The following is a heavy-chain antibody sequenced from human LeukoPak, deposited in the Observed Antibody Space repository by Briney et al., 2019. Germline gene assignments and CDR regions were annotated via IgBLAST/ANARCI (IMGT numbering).Heavy chain of an antibody. CDR1: GYTFTSYG. D-gene: IGHD2-2*03. CDR3: ARDYVVDIVVVPAAMQFDP. V-gene: IGHV1-18*01. CDR2: ISAYNGNT. J-gene: IGHJ5*02. Sequence: GASVKVSCKASGYTFTSYGISWVRQAPGQGLEWMGLISAYNGNTNYAQKLQGRVTMTTDTSTSTAYMELRSLRSDDTAVYYCARDYVVDIVVVPAAMQFDPWGQGTLVTVSS.